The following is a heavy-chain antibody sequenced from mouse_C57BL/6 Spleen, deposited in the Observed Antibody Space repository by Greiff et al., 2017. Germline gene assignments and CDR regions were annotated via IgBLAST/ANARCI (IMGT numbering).Heavy chain of an antibody. Sequence: QVQLKQSGPELVKPGASVKISCKASGYAFSSSWMNWVKQRPGKGLEWIGRIYPGDGDTNYNGKFKGKATLTADKSSSTAYMQLSSLTSEDSAVYFCARKRGDGYFDYWGQGTTLTVSS. CDR3: ARKRGDGYFDY. V-gene: IGHV1-82*01. J-gene: IGHJ2*01. CDR2: IYPGDGDT. CDR1: GYAFSSSW. D-gene: IGHD2-3*01.